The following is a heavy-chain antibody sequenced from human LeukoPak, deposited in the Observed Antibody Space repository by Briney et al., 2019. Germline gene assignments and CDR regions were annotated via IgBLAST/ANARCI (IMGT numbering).Heavy chain of an antibody. Sequence: GGSLRLSCAASGFTFSSYAMSWVRQAPGKGLEWVSAISGSGGSTYYADSVKGRFTISRDNSKNTLYLQMNSLRAEDTAVYYCAKPEKDCSSTSCYFGYWGQGTLVTVSS. D-gene: IGHD2-2*01. J-gene: IGHJ4*02. CDR3: AKPEKDCSSTSCYFGY. V-gene: IGHV3-23*01. CDR1: GFTFSSYA. CDR2: ISGSGGST.